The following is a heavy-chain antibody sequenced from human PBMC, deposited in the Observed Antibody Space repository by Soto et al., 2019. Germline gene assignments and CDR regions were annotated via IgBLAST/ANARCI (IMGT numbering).Heavy chain of an antibody. CDR2: ISVSGGTA. Sequence: GGSLRLSCAASGFTFSTYAMGWVRQAPGKGLEWVSSISVSGGTAYYANSVKGRFTISRDNSKDTLFLQMNSLRAEDTAVYYCVQDWRGSGNYGWFDPWGQGTLVTVSS. D-gene: IGHD1-26*01. V-gene: IGHV3-23*01. CDR1: GFTFSTYA. J-gene: IGHJ5*02. CDR3: VQDWRGSGNYGWFDP.